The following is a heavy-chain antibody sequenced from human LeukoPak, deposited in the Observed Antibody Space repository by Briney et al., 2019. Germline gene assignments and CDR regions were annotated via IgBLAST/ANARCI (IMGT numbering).Heavy chain of an antibody. CDR2: INPNSGGT. Sequence: ASVKVSRKAPGYTFTGYYMHWVRQAPGQGLEWMGRINPNSGGTNYAQKFQGRVTMTRDTSISTAYMELSRLRSDDTAVYYCARGQSGWYYFDYWGQGTPVTVSS. CDR1: GYTFTGYY. D-gene: IGHD6-19*01. CDR3: ARGQSGWYYFDY. V-gene: IGHV1-2*06. J-gene: IGHJ4*02.